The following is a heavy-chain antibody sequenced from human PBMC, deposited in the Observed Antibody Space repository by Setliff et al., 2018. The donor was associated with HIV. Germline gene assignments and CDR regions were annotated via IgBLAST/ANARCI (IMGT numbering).Heavy chain of an antibody. CDR2: INAGNGDT. Sequence: ASVKVSCRASGYTFTSYAMHWVRQAPGQRLEWMGWINAGNGDTKYSQKFQGRVTATTDTSASTAYMELSSLRSEDTAVYYCARDLPTPNWGFDYWGQGTLVTVSS. CDR1: GYTFTSYA. CDR3: ARDLPTPNWGFDY. J-gene: IGHJ4*02. V-gene: IGHV1-3*01. D-gene: IGHD7-27*01.